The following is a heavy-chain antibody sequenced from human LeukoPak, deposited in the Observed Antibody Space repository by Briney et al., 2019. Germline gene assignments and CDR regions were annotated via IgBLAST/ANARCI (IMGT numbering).Heavy chain of an antibody. D-gene: IGHD6-19*01. CDR3: VKSGGYGLIDY. CDR1: GGSISSSSYY. Sequence: SETLSLTCTVSGGSISSSSYYRGWIRQPPGKGLEWIGSIYYSGSTYYNASLQSRVTISIDMSKNQFSLRLSSVTAADTAMYYCVKSGGYGLIDYWGQGTLVTVSS. J-gene: IGHJ4*02. CDR2: IYYSGST. V-gene: IGHV4-39*01.